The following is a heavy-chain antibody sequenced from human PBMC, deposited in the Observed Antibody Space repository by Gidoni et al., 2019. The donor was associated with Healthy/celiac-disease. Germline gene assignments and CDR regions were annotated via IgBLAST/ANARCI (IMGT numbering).Heavy chain of an antibody. CDR3: ARDGARNCGGDCRGFDY. V-gene: IGHV1-69*01. CDR1: GGTFRSYA. CDR2: IIPIFGTA. J-gene: IGHJ4*02. Sequence: QVQLVQSGAEVTKPGSSVKVPCKAPGGTFRSYAISWVRQAPGQGLEWMGGIIPIFGTANDAQKFQGRVTITAYESTSTAYMELSSLRSEDTAVYYCARDGARNCGGDCRGFDYWGQGTLVTVSS. D-gene: IGHD2-21*02.